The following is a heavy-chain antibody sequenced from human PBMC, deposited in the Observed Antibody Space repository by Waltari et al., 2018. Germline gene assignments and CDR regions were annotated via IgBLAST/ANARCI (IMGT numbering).Heavy chain of an antibody. CDR3: ARVGRLGDGYLHSLDY. V-gene: IGHV1-8*01. J-gene: IGHJ4*02. Sequence: QVQLVQSGAEVKKPGASVKVACQASGYTFTSYDINWVRKATGQGLEWMGWMNPNSGKTVYAQKFQGRVTMTRNTSISTAYMEMSSLRSEDTAVYYCARVGRLGDGYLHSLDYWGQGSLVTVSS. D-gene: IGHD5-12*01. CDR2: MNPNSGKT. CDR1: GYTFTSYD.